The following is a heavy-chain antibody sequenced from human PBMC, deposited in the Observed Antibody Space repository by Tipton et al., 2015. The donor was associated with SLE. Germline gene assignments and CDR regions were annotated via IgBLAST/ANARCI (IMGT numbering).Heavy chain of an antibody. Sequence: TLSLTCAVYGGSLSGYYWSWIRQPPGKGLEWIGEINHSGSTNYDPSLKSRVTISVDTSKNQFSLKLSSVTAADTAVYYCARGRGLDLHWGQGTLVTVSS. V-gene: IGHV4-34*01. CDR1: GGSLSGYY. CDR2: INHSGST. CDR3: ARGRGLDLH. D-gene: IGHD6-19*01. J-gene: IGHJ4*02.